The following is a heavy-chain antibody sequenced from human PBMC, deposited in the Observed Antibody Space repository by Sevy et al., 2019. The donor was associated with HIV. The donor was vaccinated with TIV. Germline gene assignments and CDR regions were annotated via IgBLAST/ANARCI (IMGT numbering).Heavy chain of an antibody. V-gene: IGHV3-23*01. CDR3: AKGPTQYCRLGWFDP. CDR1: GFTFSSYA. D-gene: IGHD2-15*01. CDR2: ISGSGGST. J-gene: IGHJ5*02. Sequence: GGSLRLSCPASGFTFSSYAMSWVRQAPGKGLEWVSAISGSGGSTYYANSVKGRFTISRDNSKNTLYLQMNSLRAEDTAVYYCAKGPTQYCRLGWFDPWGQGTLVTVSS.